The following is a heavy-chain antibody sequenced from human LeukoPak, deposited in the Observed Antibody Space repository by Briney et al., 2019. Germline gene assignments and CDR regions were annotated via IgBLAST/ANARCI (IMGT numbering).Heavy chain of an antibody. D-gene: IGHD3-22*01. V-gene: IGHV4-59*08. CDR3: ARAHYYDGSDAATSAFDI. CDR1: GDISSYY. Sequence: PSETLSLTCTVSGDISSYYWSWVRQPPGKGLEWIGNIYYSGSTNFNPSLKSRVTISVDTSKNQFSLKLRSVTAADTVVYYCARAHYYDGSDAATSAFDIWGQGTMVTVSS. CDR2: IYYSGST. J-gene: IGHJ3*02.